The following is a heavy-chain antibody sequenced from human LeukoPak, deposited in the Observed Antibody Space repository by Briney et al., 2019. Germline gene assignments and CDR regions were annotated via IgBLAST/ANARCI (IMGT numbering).Heavy chain of an antibody. D-gene: IGHD3-16*02. J-gene: IGHJ4*02. CDR3: ARGELSPFDY. V-gene: IGHV1-2*02. Sequence: ASVKVSCKTSGYTFTDFYIHWVRQAPGQGLEWMGFINPNSGGTNYAQKFQGRVTMTRDTSISTAYMELSRLRSDDTAVYYCARGELSPFDYWGQGTLVTASS. CDR1: GYTFTDFY. CDR2: INPNSGGT.